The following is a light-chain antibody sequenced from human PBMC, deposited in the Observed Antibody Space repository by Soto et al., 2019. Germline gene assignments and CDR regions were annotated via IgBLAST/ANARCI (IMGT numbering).Light chain of an antibody. CDR3: QQYNNWPAYT. V-gene: IGKV3-15*01. CDR1: QSVSSK. J-gene: IGKJ2*01. Sequence: EIVMTQPPATLSVSPGERATLSCSASQSVSSKLAWYQQKPGQAPRLLIYVASTRATGIPARFSGSGSGTEFTLTISSLQSEDFAVYYCQQYNNWPAYTFGQGTKLEIK. CDR2: VAS.